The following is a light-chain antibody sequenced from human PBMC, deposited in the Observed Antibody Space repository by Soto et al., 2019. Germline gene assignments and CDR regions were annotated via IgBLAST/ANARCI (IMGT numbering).Light chain of an antibody. CDR2: DPS. Sequence: DIHMTQSPSTLSASVGDRVTITCRASQSISSWLAWYKQKPGKAPKLLIYDPSILESGVPSRFSGVGSWTDFTLTIISLQPDDFATDYCQQYNSYSSTFGQGTKVEIK. J-gene: IGKJ1*01. V-gene: IGKV1-5*01. CDR3: QQYNSYSST. CDR1: QSISSW.